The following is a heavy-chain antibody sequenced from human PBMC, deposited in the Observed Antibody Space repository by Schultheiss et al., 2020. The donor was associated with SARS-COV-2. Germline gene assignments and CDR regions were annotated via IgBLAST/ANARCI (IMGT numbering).Heavy chain of an antibody. CDR3: ARELGYCSSTSCPHYYYYMDV. V-gene: IGHV3-48*04. CDR2: ISCSSSTI. Sequence: GGSLRLSCAASGFTFSSYSMNWVRQAPGKGLEWVSYISCSSSTIYYADSVKGRFTISRDNAKNSLYLQMNSLRAEDTAVYYCARELGYCSSTSCPHYYYYMDVWGKGTTVTVSS. D-gene: IGHD2-2*01. CDR1: GFTFSSYS. J-gene: IGHJ6*03.